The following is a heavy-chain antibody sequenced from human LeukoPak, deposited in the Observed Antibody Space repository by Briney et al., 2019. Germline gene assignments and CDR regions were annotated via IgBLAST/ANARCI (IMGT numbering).Heavy chain of an antibody. CDR1: GFTFSSYD. V-gene: IGHV3-13*01. Sequence: PGGSLRLSCAASGFTFSSYDMHWVRQATGKGREWVSAIGTAGDTYYPGSVKGRFTISRENAKNSLYLQMNSLRAGDTAVYYCARDKEDFGMDAWGQGTTVTVSS. CDR2: IGTAGDT. J-gene: IGHJ6*02. CDR3: ARDKEDFGMDA. D-gene: IGHD2-15*01.